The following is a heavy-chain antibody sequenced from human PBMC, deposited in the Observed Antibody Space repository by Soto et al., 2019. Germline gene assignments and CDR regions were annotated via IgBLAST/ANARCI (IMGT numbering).Heavy chain of an antibody. Sequence: EVQVVESGGDLVKPGGSLRLSCAVSAFTFNNAWMNWVRQAPGKGLEWVGRIKRKHEGGTTDYAGPVKGRFTISRDDSRNTMFLQMNSLQTEDTAVYYCTADTIMTTDYGMDVWCQGTTVTVSS. CDR3: TADTIMTTDYGMDV. V-gene: IGHV3-15*07. CDR2: IKRKHEGGTT. J-gene: IGHJ6*02. CDR1: AFTFNNAW. D-gene: IGHD4-17*01.